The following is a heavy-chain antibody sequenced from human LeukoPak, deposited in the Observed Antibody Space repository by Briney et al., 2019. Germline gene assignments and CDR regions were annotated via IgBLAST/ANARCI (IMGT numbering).Heavy chain of an antibody. Sequence: ASVKVSCKVSGYTLTELSMHWVRQAPGKGLEWMGGFDPEDGETIYAQKFQGRVTMTEDTSTDTAYMELSSLRSEDTAVYYCATAPLKNYYDSATPYYFDYWGQGTLVTVSS. CDR1: GYTLTELS. CDR3: ATAPLKNYYDSATPYYFDY. V-gene: IGHV1-24*01. D-gene: IGHD3-22*01. J-gene: IGHJ4*02. CDR2: FDPEDGET.